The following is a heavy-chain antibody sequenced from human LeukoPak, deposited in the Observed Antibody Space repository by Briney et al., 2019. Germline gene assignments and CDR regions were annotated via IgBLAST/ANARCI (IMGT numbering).Heavy chain of an antibody. CDR1: GFTFSSYS. CDR3: ARGGSVYYYDSIRTPPFDY. V-gene: IGHV3-48*04. J-gene: IGHJ4*02. Sequence: GGSLRLSCAASGFTFSSYSMNWVRQAPGKGLEWVSYISSSSSTIYYADSVKGRFTISRDNAKNSLYLQMNSLRAEDTAVYYCARGGSVYYYDSIRTPPFDYWGQGTLVTVSS. CDR2: ISSSSSTI. D-gene: IGHD3-22*01.